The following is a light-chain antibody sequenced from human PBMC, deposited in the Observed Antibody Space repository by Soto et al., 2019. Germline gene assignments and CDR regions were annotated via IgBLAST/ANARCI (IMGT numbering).Light chain of an antibody. V-gene: IGLV2-14*01. Sequence: QSALNQPASVSGSPGQSITISCTGTSSDVGGSDYVSWYQHHPHRAPKLLIYEVSYRPSGVSDRFSGSKSGNTASLTISGLQAEDAADYYCSSYTSSNALEVFGIGTKLTVL. CDR2: EVS. CDR1: SSDVGGSDY. J-gene: IGLJ1*01. CDR3: SSYTSSNALEV.